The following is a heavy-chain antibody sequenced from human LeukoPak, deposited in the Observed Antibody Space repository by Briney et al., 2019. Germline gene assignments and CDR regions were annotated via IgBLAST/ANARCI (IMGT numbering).Heavy chain of an antibody. CDR3: AKDRDYGDYPSAYYYYMDV. V-gene: IGHV3-30*02. Sequence: GRSLRLSCAASGFTFSTYGIHWVRQAPGKGLEWVAFIRYDGTNKWYAGSVKGRFTISRDNSKNMLYLQMNSLRAEDTAVYHCAKDRDYGDYPSAYYYYMDVWGKGTTVTVSS. J-gene: IGHJ6*03. CDR2: IRYDGTNK. D-gene: IGHD4-17*01. CDR1: GFTFSTYG.